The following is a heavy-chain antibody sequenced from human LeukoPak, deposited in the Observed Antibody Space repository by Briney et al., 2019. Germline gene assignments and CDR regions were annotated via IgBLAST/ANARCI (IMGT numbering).Heavy chain of an antibody. V-gene: IGHV4-61*02. CDR1: GGFISSGSYY. D-gene: IGHD3-9*01. J-gene: IGHJ6*03. Sequence: PSETLSLTCTVSGGFISSGSYYWSWIRQPAGKGLEWIGRIYTSGSTNYNPSLKSRVTISVDKSKNQFSLKLSSVTAADTAVYYCARALRYFDWLSRTPQYYYYYYYMDVWGKGTTVTVSS. CDR2: IYTSGST. CDR3: ARALRYFDWLSRTPQYYYYYYYMDV.